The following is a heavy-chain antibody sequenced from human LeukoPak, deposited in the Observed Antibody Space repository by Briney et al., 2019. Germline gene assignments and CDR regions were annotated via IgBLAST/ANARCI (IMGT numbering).Heavy chain of an antibody. J-gene: IGHJ4*02. CDR1: GFTFSNYG. CDR2: IRYDGSNK. CDR3: VKDTPPAY. Sequence: GGSLRLSCGASGFTFSNYGMLWVRQAPGKGLEWVAFIRYDGSNKLYADSVKGRFTISRDNSKNTLYLHINSLRAEDTAVYYCVKDTPPAYWGRGPLVTVPP. V-gene: IGHV3-30*02.